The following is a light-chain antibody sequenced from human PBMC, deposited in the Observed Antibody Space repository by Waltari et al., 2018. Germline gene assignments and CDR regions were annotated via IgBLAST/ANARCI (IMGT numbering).Light chain of an antibody. Sequence: SYEVTQPPSVSVSPGQTASITCSGDKLGEKYVSWYQQKPGQSPVVVIYEDDDQPSGNPDRFSGSNSGNTATLTISGTQAMDEADYYCQAWDGSTSTVVFGGGTKVTVL. CDR1: KLGEKY. V-gene: IGLV3-1*01. CDR3: QAWDGSTSTVV. CDR2: EDD. J-gene: IGLJ2*01.